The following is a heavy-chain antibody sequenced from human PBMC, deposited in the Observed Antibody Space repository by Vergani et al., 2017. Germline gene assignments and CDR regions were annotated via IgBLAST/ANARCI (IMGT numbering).Heavy chain of an antibody. CDR3: ASQYYYDSSGKRGY. CDR1: GFSFPGYA. J-gene: IGHJ4*02. V-gene: IGHV3-23*01. CDR2: VSGSSATP. Sequence: EVQLLESGGGLVQPGGSLRLSCEASGFSFPGYAMSWVRQAPGKGLEWVSSVSGSSATPYYADSVKGRFIISRDNSKNTLHLQMNSLRADDTAVYYCASQYYYDSSGKRGYWGQGTLVTVSS. D-gene: IGHD3-22*01.